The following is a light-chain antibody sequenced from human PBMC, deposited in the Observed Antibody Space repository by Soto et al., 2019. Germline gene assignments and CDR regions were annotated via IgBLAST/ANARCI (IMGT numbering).Light chain of an antibody. V-gene: IGKV3-20*01. J-gene: IGKJ3*01. CDR3: QQYDSSPPVFT. CDR1: QSVSSSY. CDR2: GAS. Sequence: EIVLTQSPGTLSLSPGERATLSCRASQSVSSSYLAWYQQKPGQAPRLLIYGASSRTTGIPDRFSGSGSGTDITLTISRLEPEDFAVYYCQQYDSSPPVFTFGPGTKVDIK.